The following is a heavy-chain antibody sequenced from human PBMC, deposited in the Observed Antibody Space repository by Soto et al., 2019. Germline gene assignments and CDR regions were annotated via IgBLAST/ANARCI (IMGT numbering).Heavy chain of an antibody. CDR2: ISYDGSNK. CDR1: GFTFSSYG. V-gene: IGHV3-30*03. Sequence: GGSLRLSCAASGFTFSSYGMHWVRQAPGKGLEWVAVISYDGSNKYYADSVKGRFTISRDNSKNTLYLQMNSLRAEDTAVYYCRTEFDYWGQGTLVTSPQ. J-gene: IGHJ4*02. CDR3: RTEFDY.